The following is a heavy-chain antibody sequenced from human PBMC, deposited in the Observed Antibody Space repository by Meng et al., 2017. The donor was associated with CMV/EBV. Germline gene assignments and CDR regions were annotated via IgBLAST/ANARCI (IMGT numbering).Heavy chain of an antibody. CDR3: AREEGTTDSYYFDY. V-gene: IGHV3-30*04. D-gene: IGHD4-11*01. CDR1: GFTFGSNA. Sequence: ASGFTFGSNAMRWVRQAPGKGLEWVAVISYDGSNKYYADSVKGRFTISRDNSKNTLYLQMNSLRTEDTAVYYCAREEGTTDSYYFDYWGQGTLVTVSS. CDR2: ISYDGSNK. J-gene: IGHJ4*02.